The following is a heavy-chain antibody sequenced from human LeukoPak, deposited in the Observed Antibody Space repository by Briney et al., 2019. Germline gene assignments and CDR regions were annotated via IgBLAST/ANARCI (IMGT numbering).Heavy chain of an antibody. D-gene: IGHD2-15*01. V-gene: IGHV3-30*18. Sequence: GGSLRLSCAASGFTFSSYGMHWVRQAPGKGLEWVAVISYDGSNEYYADSVKGRFTISRDNSKNTLYLQMNSLRAEDTAVYYCAKDNCQGFCELVVAATLDYWGQGTLVTVSS. CDR3: AKDNCQGFCELVVAATLDY. CDR2: ISYDGSNE. J-gene: IGHJ4*02. CDR1: GFTFSSYG.